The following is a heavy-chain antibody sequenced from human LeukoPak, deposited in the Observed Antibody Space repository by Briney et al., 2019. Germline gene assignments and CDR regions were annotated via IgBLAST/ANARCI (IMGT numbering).Heavy chain of an antibody. CDR1: GGSISSSNW. D-gene: IGHD5-18*01. CDR2: IYHSGST. V-gene: IGHV4-4*02. J-gene: IGHJ3*02. CDR3: ARVRGYSYGSDAFDI. Sequence: PSETLSLTCAVSGGSISSSNWWSWVRQPPGKGLEWIGEIYHSGSTNYNLSLKSRVTISVDTSKKQFSLKLSSVTAADTAVYYCARVRGYSYGSDAFDIWGQGTMVTVSS.